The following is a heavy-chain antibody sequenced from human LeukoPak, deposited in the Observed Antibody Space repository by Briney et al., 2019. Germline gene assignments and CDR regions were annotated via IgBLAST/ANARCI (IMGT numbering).Heavy chain of an antibody. CDR2: IYYSGST. D-gene: IGHD4-17*01. J-gene: IGHJ4*02. CDR1: GGSISSYY. Sequence: SETLSLTCTVSGGSISSYYWSWIRQPPGKGLEWIGYIYYSGSTNYNPSLKSRVTISVDTSKNQFSLKLSSVIAADTAVYYCAREATDYGDYPYYFDYWGQGTLVTVSS. CDR3: AREATDYGDYPYYFDY. V-gene: IGHV4-59*01.